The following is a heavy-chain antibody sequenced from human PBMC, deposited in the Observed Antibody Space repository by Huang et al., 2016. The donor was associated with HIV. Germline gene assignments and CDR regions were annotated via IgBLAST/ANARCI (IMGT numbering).Heavy chain of an antibody. CDR3: SRALYYHGSGSYSDY. Sequence: QVQLQESGPGLVKPSQTLSLTCTVSGDSIGSGGHYWSWIRQPPGKGLEWIGFIYYSGSTYHNPSLKSRVTISVDTSKNQFSLKLSSVTAAGTAVYFCSRALYYHGSGSYSDYWGRGTLVTVSS. D-gene: IGHD3-10*01. CDR1: GDSIGSGGHY. V-gene: IGHV4-30-4*08. CDR2: IYYSGST. J-gene: IGHJ4*02.